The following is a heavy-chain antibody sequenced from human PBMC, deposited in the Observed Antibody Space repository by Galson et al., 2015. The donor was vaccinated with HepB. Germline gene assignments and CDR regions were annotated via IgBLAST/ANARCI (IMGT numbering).Heavy chain of an antibody. D-gene: IGHD2-21*02. Sequence: SLRLSCAASGFTFSSYGMHWVRQAPGKGLEWVEFIRYDGSNKYYADSVKGRFTISRDNSKNTLYLQMNSLRAEDTAVYYCAKARSVVTAREEYFQHWGQGTLVTVSS. J-gene: IGHJ1*01. V-gene: IGHV3-30*02. CDR3: AKARSVVTAREEYFQH. CDR2: IRYDGSNK. CDR1: GFTFSSYG.